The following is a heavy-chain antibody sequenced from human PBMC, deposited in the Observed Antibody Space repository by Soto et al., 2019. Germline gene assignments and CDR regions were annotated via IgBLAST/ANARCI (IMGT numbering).Heavy chain of an antibody. CDR2: VHYSGST. V-gene: IGHV4-59*01. CDR3: AKGFLVTYNWFDX. D-gene: IGHD2-21*02. J-gene: IGHJ5*02. CDR1: GGSIGSYY. Sequence: SETLSLTCTVSGGSIGSYYWSWIRQSPGKGLEWIGYVHYSGSTNYNPSLKSRVTISVDTSKNQFSLKLTSVTAADTAVYYCAKGFLVTYNWFDXWGQGTLVTVSS.